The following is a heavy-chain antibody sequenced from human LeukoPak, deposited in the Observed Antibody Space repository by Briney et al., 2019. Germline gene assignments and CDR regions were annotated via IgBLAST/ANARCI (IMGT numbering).Heavy chain of an antibody. CDR2: MNPNSDNT. J-gene: IGHJ5*02. CDR3: ARRFCRGGSCFLDP. V-gene: IGHV1-8*03. D-gene: IGHD2-15*01. CDR1: GYSLSSYD. Sequence: ASVKVSCKASGYSLSSYDINWVRQAAEQGLEWMGWMNPNSDNTGYAQNFQGRVTITRNTAMTTAYMELSSLRSEDTAVYYCARRFCRGGSCFLDPWGQGTLVTVSS.